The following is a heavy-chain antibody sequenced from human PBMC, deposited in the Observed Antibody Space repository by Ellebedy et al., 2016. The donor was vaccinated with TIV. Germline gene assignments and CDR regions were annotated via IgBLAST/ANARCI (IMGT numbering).Heavy chain of an antibody. CDR1: ELTFSNAW. CDR2: IKSKTDGWAA. J-gene: IGHJ4*02. D-gene: IGHD3-16*01. V-gene: IGHV3-15*01. CDR3: TTVYRYKNDSV. Sequence: GGSLRLSGAPSELTFSNAWMNWVRRAQGKGLEWVGRIKSKTDGWAADYAAPVKGRFTISRDDSKKTLYLQMNSLKTEDTAVYFCTTVYRYKNDSVWGQGTLVTVSS.